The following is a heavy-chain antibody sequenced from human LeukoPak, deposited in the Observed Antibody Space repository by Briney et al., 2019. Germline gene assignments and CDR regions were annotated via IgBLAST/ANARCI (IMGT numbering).Heavy chain of an antibody. CDR2: ISASGGST. J-gene: IGHJ4*02. CDR1: GFTFSTYV. V-gene: IGHV3-23*01. Sequence: PGGSLRLSCAASGFTFSTYVMSWVRQAPGKGLEWVSAISASGGSTYYADSVKGRFTISRDNSKNTLYLQMNSLRAEDTAVYYCAKGHSKGGTDYWGQGTLVTVSS. D-gene: IGHD4-11*01. CDR3: AKGHSKGGTDY.